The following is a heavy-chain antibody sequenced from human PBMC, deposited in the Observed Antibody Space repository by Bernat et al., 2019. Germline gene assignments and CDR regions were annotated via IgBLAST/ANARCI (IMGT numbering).Heavy chain of an antibody. CDR3: ARLSSSYLDY. CDR1: GGSISSSAYY. Sequence: QLQLQESGPGLVKPSETLSLTCTVSGGSISSSAYYWGWIRQPPGKGLEWIGSIYYSGNTYYNPSLKSRVTISVDTSKNQFSLKLSSVTAADTAVYSCARLSSSYLDYWGRRTLVTVPS. V-gene: IGHV4-39*01. CDR2: IYYSGNT. D-gene: IGHD6-13*01. J-gene: IGHJ4*02.